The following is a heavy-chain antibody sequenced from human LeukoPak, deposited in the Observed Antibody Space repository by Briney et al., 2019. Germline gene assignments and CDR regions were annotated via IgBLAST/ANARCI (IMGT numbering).Heavy chain of an antibody. D-gene: IGHD4-17*01. Sequence: ASVKVSCKASGYTFTGYYMHWVRQAPGQGLEWMGWINPNSGGTNYAQKFQGRVTMTRDTSISTAYMELSRLRSDDTAVYYCARVRTTYGDYWYDAFDIWGQGTMVTVSS. V-gene: IGHV1-2*02. J-gene: IGHJ3*02. CDR3: ARVRTTYGDYWYDAFDI. CDR2: INPNSGGT. CDR1: GYTFTGYY.